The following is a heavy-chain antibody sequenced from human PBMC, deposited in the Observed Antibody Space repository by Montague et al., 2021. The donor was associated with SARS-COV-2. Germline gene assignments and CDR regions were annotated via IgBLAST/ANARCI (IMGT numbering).Heavy chain of an antibody. CDR3: AREHWENYYDFWSGTNLASDYPYYGMDV. CDR2: IFQSGTT. V-gene: IGHV4-38-2*02. CDR1: GYSISDGYY. Sequence: SETLSLTCTVSGYSISDGYYWVWIRQPPGKGLEWIGNIFQSGTTXYNPSLERQSTMSVDTSKNQFSLKLSSVTAADTAVYYCAREHWENYYDFWSGTNLASDYPYYGMDVWGQGTTVTVSS. J-gene: IGHJ6*02. D-gene: IGHD3-3*01.